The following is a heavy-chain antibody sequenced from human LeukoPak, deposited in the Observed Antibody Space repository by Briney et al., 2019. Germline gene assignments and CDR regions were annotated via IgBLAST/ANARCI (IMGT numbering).Heavy chain of an antibody. CDR1: GFTFSSYA. Sequence: GGSLRLSCAASGFTFSSYAMTWVRQAPGKGLEWVSSISSSSSYIYYADSVKGRFTVSRDNAKNSLYLQMNSLRAEDTAVYYCARGAAGRAFDYWGQGTLVTVSS. CDR2: ISSSSSYI. CDR3: ARGAAGRAFDY. D-gene: IGHD1-14*01. J-gene: IGHJ4*02. V-gene: IGHV3-21*01.